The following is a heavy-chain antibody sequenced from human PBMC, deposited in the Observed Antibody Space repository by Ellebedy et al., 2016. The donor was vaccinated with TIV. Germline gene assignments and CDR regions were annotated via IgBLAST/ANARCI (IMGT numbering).Heavy chain of an antibody. CDR3: VTEIAPFSSGAH. J-gene: IGHJ4*02. D-gene: IGHD6-19*01. Sequence: PGGSLRLSCEASGLKFSNYGMQWIRQAPGKGLEWVADLWVDGTNRFYADSVRGRFTISRDDSKNTLFLQMNSLRAEDTAVYYCVTEIAPFSSGAHWGQGTLVTVSS. V-gene: IGHV3-33*01. CDR1: GLKFSNYG. CDR2: LWVDGTNR.